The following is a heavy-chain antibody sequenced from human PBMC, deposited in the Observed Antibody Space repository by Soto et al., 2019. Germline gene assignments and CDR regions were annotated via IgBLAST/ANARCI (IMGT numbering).Heavy chain of an antibody. CDR3: ARGDYSSGWPPGWFDP. CDR2: IYYSGST. D-gene: IGHD6-19*01. Sequence: SETLSLTCTVSGGSISSYYWSWIRQPPGKGLEWIGYIYYSGSTNYNPSLKSRVTISVDTSKNQFSLKLSSVTAADTAVYYCARGDYSSGWPPGWFDPWGQGTLVTVSS. CDR1: GGSISSYY. J-gene: IGHJ5*02. V-gene: IGHV4-59*12.